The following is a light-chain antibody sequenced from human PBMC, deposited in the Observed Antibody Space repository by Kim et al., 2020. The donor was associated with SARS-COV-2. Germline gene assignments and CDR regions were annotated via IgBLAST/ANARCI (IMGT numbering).Light chain of an antibody. Sequence: GQSVTISCTGTSSGVGGYNYVSWYQQHPGKAPKLMIYDVSKRPSGVPDRFSGSKSGNTASLTISGLQAEDEADYYCCSYAGTYTWVFGGGTKVTVL. CDR3: CSYAGTYTWV. V-gene: IGLV2-11*01. CDR1: SSGVGGYNY. CDR2: DVS. J-gene: IGLJ3*02.